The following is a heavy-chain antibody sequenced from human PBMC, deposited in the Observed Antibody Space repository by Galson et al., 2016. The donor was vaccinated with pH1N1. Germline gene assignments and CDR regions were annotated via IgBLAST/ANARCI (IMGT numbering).Heavy chain of an antibody. CDR1: GFSFSDYW. CDR2: IKQDGSEI. CDR3: VRAIGGAASY. D-gene: IGHD6-13*01. V-gene: IGHV3-7*01. Sequence: SLRLSCAASGFSFSDYWISWVRQAPGKGLEWMANIKQDGSEIYYVDSVKGRCTISRDNTKNSVSLQMNSLRVEDTGVYYCVRAIGGAASYWGQGTLVTVSS. J-gene: IGHJ4*02.